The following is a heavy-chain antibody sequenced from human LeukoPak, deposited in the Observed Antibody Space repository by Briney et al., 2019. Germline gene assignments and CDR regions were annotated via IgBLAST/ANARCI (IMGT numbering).Heavy chain of an antibody. Sequence: ASVKVSCKASGDTFSSYGINWVRQAPGQGLEWMGWISAYNGNTDYAQELQGRVTMTTDTSTSTAYMELSRLRSDDTAVYYCARDFTSYYYMDVWGKGTTVTVSS. CDR2: ISAYNGNT. V-gene: IGHV1-18*01. J-gene: IGHJ6*03. CDR1: GDTFSSYG. CDR3: ARDFTSYYYMDV.